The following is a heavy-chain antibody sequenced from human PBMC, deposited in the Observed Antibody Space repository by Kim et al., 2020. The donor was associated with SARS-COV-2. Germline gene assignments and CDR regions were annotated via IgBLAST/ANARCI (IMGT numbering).Heavy chain of an antibody. CDR3: AREVGHEPVDSSGINWFDP. Sequence: GGSLRLSCAASGFTFDDYGMSWVRQAPGKGLEWVSGINWNGGSTGYADSVKGRFTISRDNAKNSLYLQMNSLRAEDTALYHCAREVGHEPVDSSGINWFDPWGQGTLVTVSS. J-gene: IGHJ5*02. D-gene: IGHD3-22*01. CDR2: INWNGGST. V-gene: IGHV3-20*01. CDR1: GFTFDDYG.